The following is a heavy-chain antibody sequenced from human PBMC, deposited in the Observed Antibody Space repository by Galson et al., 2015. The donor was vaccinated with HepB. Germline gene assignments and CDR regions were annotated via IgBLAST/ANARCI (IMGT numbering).Heavy chain of an antibody. CDR2: IKQDGSEK. V-gene: IGHV3-7*03. CDR1: GFTFSSYW. D-gene: IGHD3-9*01. J-gene: IGHJ3*02. CDR3: ARDHYDILTGYYNVIHLDAFDI. Sequence: SLRLSCAASGFTFSSYWMSWVRQAPGKGLEWVANIKQDGSEKYYVDSVKGRFTISRDNAKNSLYLQMNSLRAEDTAVYYCARDHYDILTGYYNVIHLDAFDIWGQGTMVTVSS.